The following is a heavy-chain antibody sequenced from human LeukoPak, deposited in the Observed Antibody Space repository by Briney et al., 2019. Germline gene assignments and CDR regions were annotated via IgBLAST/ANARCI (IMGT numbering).Heavy chain of an antibody. CDR2: INPNSGGT. CDR3: AKARGLYCSSVSCYDCDV. V-gene: IGHV1-2*02. Sequence: ASVKVSCKASGYTFTAYYIHWVRQAPGQGLEWMGWINPNSGGTNYAQKFQGRVTLTRDTSITTAYMEVSRLRSDDSGVYYCAKARGLYCSSVSCYDCDVWGKGTTVTVSS. J-gene: IGHJ6*04. CDR1: GYTFTAYY. D-gene: IGHD2-2*01.